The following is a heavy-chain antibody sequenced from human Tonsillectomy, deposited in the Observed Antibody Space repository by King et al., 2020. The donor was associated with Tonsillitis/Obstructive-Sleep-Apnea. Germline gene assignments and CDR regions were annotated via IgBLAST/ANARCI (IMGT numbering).Heavy chain of an antibody. CDR2: VSNSGGTT. CDR3: AKAEGGIAVAGSFDY. Sequence: VQLLESGGGLVQPGGSLRLSCAVSGFTFSDYAMSWVRQAPGKGLEWVSGVSNSGGTTHYVDSVKGRFTISRDNSKNSLYLQLKSLRVEDTAVYYCAKAEGGIAVAGSFDYWGQGALVTVSS. V-gene: IGHV3-23*01. CDR1: GFTFSDYA. J-gene: IGHJ4*02. D-gene: IGHD6-19*01.